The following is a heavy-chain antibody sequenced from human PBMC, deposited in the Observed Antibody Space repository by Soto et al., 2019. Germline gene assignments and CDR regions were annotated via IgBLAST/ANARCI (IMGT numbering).Heavy chain of an antibody. CDR1: GDSITSSNW. Sequence: QVHMQESGPGLVKPSGTLSLTSAVSGDSITSSNWWSWVRQAPGKGMEWIGEIYHSGATTYNPSLKNRATISVDPSKNHFSLKLTSVTAADTAVYFCARDLGTGTDYWGRGTLVTVAS. CDR3: ARDLGTGTDY. CDR2: IYHSGAT. V-gene: IGHV4-4*02. J-gene: IGHJ4*02. D-gene: IGHD1-1*01.